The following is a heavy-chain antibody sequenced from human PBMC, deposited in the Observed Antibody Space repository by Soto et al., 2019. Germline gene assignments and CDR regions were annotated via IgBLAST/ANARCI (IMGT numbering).Heavy chain of an antibody. Sequence: QLQLQESGSGLVKPSQTLALTWAVYCGSIRTVGYSWSSIRQPPRKGLEWIGYISHRGSTYYNSSPKSRVSISVDRSKTQFSLKLRSVNAAETAVYYFARGPTFGRWGQGTLVTLSS. J-gene: IGHJ4*02. CDR1: CGSIRTVGYS. V-gene: IGHV4-30-2*01. CDR2: ISHRGST. CDR3: ARGPTFGR. D-gene: IGHD3-3*01.